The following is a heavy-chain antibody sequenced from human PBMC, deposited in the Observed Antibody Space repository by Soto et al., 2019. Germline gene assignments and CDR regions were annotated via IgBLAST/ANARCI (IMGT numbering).Heavy chain of an antibody. J-gene: IGHJ3*01. CDR3: AKFPDLNYCGGDCYS. Sequence: SVKVSCKASGGTFSGYAISWVRQAPGQGLEWMGGIIPIFGTANYAQKFQGRVTITAGESTSTAYMELSSLRSEDTAVYYCAKFPDLNYCGGDCYSWGQGTMVTVSS. CDR1: GGTFSGYA. D-gene: IGHD2-21*02. V-gene: IGHV1-69*13. CDR2: IIPIFGTA.